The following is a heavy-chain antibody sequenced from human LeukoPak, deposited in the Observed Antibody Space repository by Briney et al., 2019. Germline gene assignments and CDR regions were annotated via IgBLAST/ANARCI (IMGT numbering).Heavy chain of an antibody. CDR1: GFTFSSYS. CDR2: ISSSSSYI. Sequence: GGSLRLSCAPSGFTFSSYSMNWVRQAPGKGMEWVSSISSSSSYIYYADSVKGRFTISRDNAKNSLYLQMNSLRAEDTAVYYCARDQVKGVIIHYGMDVWGQGTTVSASS. CDR3: ARDQVKGVIIHYGMDV. D-gene: IGHD3-10*01. J-gene: IGHJ6*02. V-gene: IGHV3-21*01.